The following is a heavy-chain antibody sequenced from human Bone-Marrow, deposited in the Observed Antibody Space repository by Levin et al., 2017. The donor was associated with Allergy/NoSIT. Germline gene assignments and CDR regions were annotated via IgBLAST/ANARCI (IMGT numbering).Heavy chain of an antibody. V-gene: IGHV3-48*01. CDR1: GFTFSSYS. CDR3: ARGSVDTTMVYFYDMDV. J-gene: IGHJ6*02. Sequence: GGSLRLSCAASGFTFSSYSMNWLRQAPGKGLEWISYISSSSSPIYYADSVKGRFTISRDNARSLLYLQMNSLRADDTAVYYCARGSVDTTMVYFYDMDVWGQGTTVTVSS. CDR2: ISSSSSPI. D-gene: IGHD5-18*01.